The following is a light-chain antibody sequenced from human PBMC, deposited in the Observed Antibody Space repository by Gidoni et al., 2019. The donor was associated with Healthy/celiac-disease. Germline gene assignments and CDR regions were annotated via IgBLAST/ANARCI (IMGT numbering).Light chain of an antibody. J-gene: IGLJ3*02. CDR3: QAWDSSTEDWV. CDR1: KSGDKY. CDR2: QDS. Sequence: SYELTQPPSVSVSPGQTASITCSGDKSGDKYACWYQQKPGQSPVLVIYQDSKRPSGIPERFSGSNSGNTATLTISGTQAMDEADYYCQAWDSSTEDWVFGGGTKLTVL. V-gene: IGLV3-1*01.